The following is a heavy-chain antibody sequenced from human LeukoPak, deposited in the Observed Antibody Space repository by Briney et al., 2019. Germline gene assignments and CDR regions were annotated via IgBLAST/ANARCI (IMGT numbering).Heavy chain of an antibody. D-gene: IGHD1-1*01. CDR3: AKGTGDAGYYFDN. CDR1: GFTFSSYA. Sequence: PGGSLRLSCAASGFTFSSYAMNWVRQAPGEGLEWVSAVRVSGETYYADSVKGRFTISRDNSDNTVYLQMSGLRAEDTAVYHCAKGTGDAGYYFDNWGQGTLVTVSS. J-gene: IGHJ4*02. CDR2: VRVSGET. V-gene: IGHV3-23*01.